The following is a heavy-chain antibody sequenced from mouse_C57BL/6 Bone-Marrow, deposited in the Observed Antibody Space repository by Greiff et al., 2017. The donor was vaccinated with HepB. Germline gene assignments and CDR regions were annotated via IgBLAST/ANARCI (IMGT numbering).Heavy chain of an antibody. V-gene: IGHV5-6*01. D-gene: IGHD3-1*01. J-gene: IGHJ3*01. CDR2: ISSGGSYT. Sequence: VQLQQSGGDLVKPGGSLKLSCAASGFTFSSYGMSWVRQTPDKRLEWVATISSGGSYTYYPDSVKGRFTISRDNAKNTLYLQMSSLKSEDTAMYYCARPGYVAWFAYWGQGTLVTVSA. CDR3: ARPGYVAWFAY. CDR1: GFTFSSYG.